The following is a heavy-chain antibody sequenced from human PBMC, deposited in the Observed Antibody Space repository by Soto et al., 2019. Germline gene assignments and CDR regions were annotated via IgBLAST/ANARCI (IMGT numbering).Heavy chain of an antibody. Sequence: EVQVAESGGGLVQPGGSLRLSCVGSGFTLSDHYMDWVRQAPGKGLEWVGRSRDKSQSYTTSYAAPVKDRFTISRDDSKNSLYLQMNSLKTDDTAVYYCVRVIKGGTTSFDPWGQGTLVTVSS. V-gene: IGHV3-72*01. J-gene: IGHJ5*02. D-gene: IGHD1-1*01. CDR2: SRDKSQSYTT. CDR3: VRVIKGGTTSFDP. CDR1: GFTLSDHY.